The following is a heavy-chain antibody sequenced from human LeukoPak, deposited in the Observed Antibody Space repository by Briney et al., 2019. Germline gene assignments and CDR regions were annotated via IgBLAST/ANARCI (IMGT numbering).Heavy chain of an antibody. J-gene: IGHJ3*01. CDR2: TYYTSKWNT. CDR1: GDSVSSNSGA. CDR3: ARGRAPAFDV. D-gene: IGHD2-2*01. Sequence: SQTLSLTCAISGDSVSSNSGAWNWIRQSPSRGLEWLGRTYYTSKWNTDYAVSVKSRIVVNPDTSKNQFSLQLNSVTSEDTAVYYCARGRAPAFDVWGQGTMVTVSS. V-gene: IGHV6-1*01.